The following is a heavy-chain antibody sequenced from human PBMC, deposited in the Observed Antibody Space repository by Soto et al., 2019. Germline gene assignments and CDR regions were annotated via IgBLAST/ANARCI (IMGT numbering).Heavy chain of an antibody. D-gene: IGHD1-26*01. CDR1: GGSISSSSYY. V-gene: IGHV4-39*01. CDR2: IYYSGST. CDR3: ARQEWELRQSPEGWFDP. Sequence: KTSETLSLTCTVSGGSISSSSYYWGWIRQPPGKGLEWIGSIYYSGSTYYNPSLKSRVTISVDTSKNQFSLKLSSVTAADTAVYYCARQEWELRQSPEGWFDPWGQGTLVTVSS. J-gene: IGHJ5*02.